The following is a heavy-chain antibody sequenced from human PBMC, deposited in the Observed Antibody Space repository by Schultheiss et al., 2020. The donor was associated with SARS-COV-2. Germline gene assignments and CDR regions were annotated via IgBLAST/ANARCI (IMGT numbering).Heavy chain of an antibody. CDR1: GGSFSGYY. J-gene: IGHJ4*02. D-gene: IGHD3-10*01. Sequence: SETLSLTCAVYGGSFSGYYWSWIRQPPGKGLEWIGEINHSGSTNYNPSLKSRVTISVDTSKNQFSLKLSSVTAADTAVYYCARRTNYYGSGSQIDYWGQGTLVTVSS. CDR3: ARRTNYYGSGSQIDY. CDR2: INHSGST. V-gene: IGHV4-34*01.